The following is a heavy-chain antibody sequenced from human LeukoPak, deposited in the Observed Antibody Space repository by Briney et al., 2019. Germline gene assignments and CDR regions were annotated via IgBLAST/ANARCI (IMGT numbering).Heavy chain of an antibody. J-gene: IGHJ3*02. Sequence: GGSLRLSCAASGFTFDDYAMHWVRQAPGKGLEWVSGISWNSGNIVYADSVKGRFTISRDNAKNSLYLQMNSLRAEETALYYCAKGEAPAQLRFGPAFDIWGQGTMVTVSS. V-gene: IGHV3-9*01. CDR1: GFTFDDYA. D-gene: IGHD5-18*01. CDR3: AKGEAPAQLRFGPAFDI. CDR2: ISWNSGNI.